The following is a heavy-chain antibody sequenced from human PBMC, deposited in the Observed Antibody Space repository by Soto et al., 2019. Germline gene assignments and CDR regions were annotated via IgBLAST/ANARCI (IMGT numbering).Heavy chain of an antibody. J-gene: IGHJ6*03. CDR3: ARVTMVRAVRTPPYMDV. D-gene: IGHD3-10*01. V-gene: IGHV4-34*01. CDR1: GGSFSGYY. Sequence: SETLSLTCAVYGGSFSGYYWSWIRQPPGKGLEWIGEINHSGSTNYNPSLKSRVTISVDTSKNQFSLKLSSVTAADTAVCYCARVTMVRAVRTPPYMDVWGKGPTVTVSS. CDR2: INHSGST.